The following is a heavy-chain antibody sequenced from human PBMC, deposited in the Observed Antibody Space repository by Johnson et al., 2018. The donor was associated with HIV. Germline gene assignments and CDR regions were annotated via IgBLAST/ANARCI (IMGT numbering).Heavy chain of an antibody. V-gene: IGHV3-33*08. Sequence: QVQLVESGGGLVQPGGSLRLSCAASGFTFSNYGMHWVRQAPGKGLEWVAFISYDGSKTYYADSVKGRFTISRDDSKNTAYLQMNSLKTEDTALYYCTRRRNLDDFDNCGQETMVNVSS. CDR2: ISYDGSKT. CDR3: TRRRNLDDFDN. J-gene: IGHJ3*02. CDR1: GFTFSNYG. D-gene: IGHD1-14*01.